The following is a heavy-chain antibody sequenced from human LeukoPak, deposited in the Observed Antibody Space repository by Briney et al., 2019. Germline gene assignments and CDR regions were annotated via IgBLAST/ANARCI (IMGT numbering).Heavy chain of an antibody. D-gene: IGHD2-2*01. V-gene: IGHV1-8*01. CDR1: GYTFTSYD. Sequence: ASVKVSCKASGYTFTSYDINWVRQATGQGLEWMGWMNPNSGNTGYAQKFQGRVTMTRNTSISTAYMELSSLRSEDTAVYYCARCRDARAISYYYYYMDVWGKGTTVTVSS. J-gene: IGHJ6*03. CDR2: MNPNSGNT. CDR3: ARCRDARAISYYYYYMDV.